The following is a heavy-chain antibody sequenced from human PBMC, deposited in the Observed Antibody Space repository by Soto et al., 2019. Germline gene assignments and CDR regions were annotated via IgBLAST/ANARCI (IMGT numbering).Heavy chain of an antibody. J-gene: IGHJ4*02. CDR3: ARDVIGNDNYETLRYYFDH. V-gene: IGHV1-46*01. CDR2: IDPSGGIT. Sequence: QVQLSQFGAEVKKPGASVKVSCKASGYSFTNFHIHWVRQAPGQGLEWMGMIDPSGGITRDAQRLQGRITMPRDASTITFYKELRSLTSEDTAVYYCARDVIGNDNYETLRYYFDHWAQRPLATVSS. D-gene: IGHD3-22*01. CDR1: GYSFTNFH.